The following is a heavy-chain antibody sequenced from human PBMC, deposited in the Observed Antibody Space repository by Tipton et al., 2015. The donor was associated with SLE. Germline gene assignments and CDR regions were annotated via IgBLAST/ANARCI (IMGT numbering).Heavy chain of an antibody. J-gene: IGHJ2*01. Sequence: SLRLSCAASGFPFSSYGMHWVRQAPGKGLEWVAVIWYDGSNKYYADSVKGRFTISRDNSKNTLYLQMNSLRAEDTAVYYCARDRGPFYDYGGTPDLWGRGTLVTVSS. CDR2: IWYDGSNK. CDR3: ARDRGPFYDYGGTPDL. CDR1: GFPFSSYG. V-gene: IGHV3-33*01. D-gene: IGHD4-23*01.